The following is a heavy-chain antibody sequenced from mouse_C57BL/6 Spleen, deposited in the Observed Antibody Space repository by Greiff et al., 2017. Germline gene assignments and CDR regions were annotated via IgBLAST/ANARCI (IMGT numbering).Heavy chain of an antibody. Sequence: QVQLQQSGAELARPGASVKMSCKASGYTFTSYTMHWVKQRPGQGLEWIGYINPSSGYTKYNQKFKDKATLTADKSSSAAYMQLSSLTSEDSAVYYCARCPITTVVAPFAYWGQGTLVTVSA. V-gene: IGHV1-4*01. CDR1: GYTFTSYT. D-gene: IGHD1-1*01. CDR2: INPSSGYT. J-gene: IGHJ3*01. CDR3: ARCPITTVVAPFAY.